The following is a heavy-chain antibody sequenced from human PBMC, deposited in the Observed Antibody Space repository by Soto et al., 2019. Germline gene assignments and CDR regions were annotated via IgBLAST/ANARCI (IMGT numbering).Heavy chain of an antibody. CDR3: ARGFYYYYYSMDV. V-gene: IGHV1-2*04. J-gene: IGHJ6*02. CDR2: INPNSGGT. CDR1: GYTFTGYY. Sequence: ASVKVPCKASGYTFTGYYMHWVRQAPGQGLERMGWINPNSGGTNYAQKFQGWVTMTRDTSISTAYMELSRLRSDDMAVYYCARGFYYYYYSMDVWGQGTTVTVSS.